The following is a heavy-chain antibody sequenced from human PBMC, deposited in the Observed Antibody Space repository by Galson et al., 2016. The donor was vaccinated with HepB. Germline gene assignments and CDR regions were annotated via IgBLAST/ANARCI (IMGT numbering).Heavy chain of an antibody. Sequence: SVKVSCKASGGSFSRYAISWVRQAPGQGLERMGGIIPIYGTTNYAQRFQGRVTITADEPTTTAYMELSSLKSEATAVYYCARVNSMYYSDVGGANKAWFDPWGQGTVVTVSS. CDR2: IIPIYGTT. V-gene: IGHV1-69*13. J-gene: IGHJ5*02. D-gene: IGHD3-22*01. CDR3: ARVNSMYYSDVGGANKAWFDP. CDR1: GGSFSRYA.